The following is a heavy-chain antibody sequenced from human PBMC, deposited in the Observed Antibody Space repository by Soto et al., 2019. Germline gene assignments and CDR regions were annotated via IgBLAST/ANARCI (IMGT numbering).Heavy chain of an antibody. J-gene: IGHJ4*02. V-gene: IGHV4-39*01. Sequence: QLQLQESGPGLVKPSETLSLTCTVSGDSISRSSYYWGWIRQPPGKGLEWIGTIYYSGSTYYNPSLKSRVTLFLDTSKNQFSLKLSSVTAADTAVYYCARHYTNSHFDYWGQGTLVTVSS. D-gene: IGHD3-16*01. CDR2: IYYSGST. CDR1: GDSISRSSYY. CDR3: ARHYTNSHFDY.